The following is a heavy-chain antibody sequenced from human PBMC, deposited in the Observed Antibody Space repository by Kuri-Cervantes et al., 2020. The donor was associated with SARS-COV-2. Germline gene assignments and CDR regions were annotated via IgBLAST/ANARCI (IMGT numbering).Heavy chain of an antibody. V-gene: IGHV3-23*01. CDR1: GFTVSSNY. CDR2: ISGSGGST. Sequence: GESLKISCAASGFTVSSNYMSWVRQAPGKGLEWVSAISGSGGSTYYADSVKGRFTISRDNSKNTLYLQMNSLRAEDTAVYYCAKDPQLGDAFDIWGQGTMVTVSS. D-gene: IGHD6-6*01. J-gene: IGHJ3*02. CDR3: AKDPQLGDAFDI.